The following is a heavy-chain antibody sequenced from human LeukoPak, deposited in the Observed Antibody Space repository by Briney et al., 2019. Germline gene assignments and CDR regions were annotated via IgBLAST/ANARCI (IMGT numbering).Heavy chain of an antibody. D-gene: IGHD3-22*01. J-gene: IGHJ3*02. CDR3: ARDSSGYYWRAFDI. Sequence: SQTLSLTCTVSGGSISSGGYYWSWIRQHPGKGLEWIGYIYYSGSTYYNPSLKSRVTISVDTSKNQFSLKLSSVTAADTAVYYCARDSSGYYWRAFDIWGQGTMVTVSS. V-gene: IGHV4-31*03. CDR1: GGSISSGGYY. CDR2: IYYSGST.